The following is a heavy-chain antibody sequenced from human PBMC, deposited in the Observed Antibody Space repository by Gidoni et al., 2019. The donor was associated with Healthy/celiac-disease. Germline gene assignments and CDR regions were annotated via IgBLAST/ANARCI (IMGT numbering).Heavy chain of an antibody. CDR1: GFTFSRYA. J-gene: IGHJ3*02. D-gene: IGHD3-22*01. Sequence: QVQLVESGGGVVQPGRSRRLACAASGFTFSRYAMHWVRQAPGKGLEGVAVISYYGSNKYYADSVTGRFTISRDNSKNTLYLKMNSLRAEDTAVYYCARAGGDYYDSSGYYWGDAFDIWGQGTMVTVSS. CDR2: ISYYGSNK. CDR3: ARAGGDYYDSSGYYWGDAFDI. V-gene: IGHV3-30-3*01.